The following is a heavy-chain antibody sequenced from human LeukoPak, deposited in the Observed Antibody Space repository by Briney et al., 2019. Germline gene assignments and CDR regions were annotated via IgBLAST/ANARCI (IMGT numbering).Heavy chain of an antibody. CDR3: ARSSSYDPVPI. J-gene: IGHJ4*02. Sequence: SVKVSCKASGGTFSSYTISWVRQAPGQGLGWMGKIVPILGIANYAQKFQGRVTIIADKSTSTAYMELSSLRSEDTAVYYCARSSSYDPVPIWGQGTLVTVFS. CDR1: GGTFSSYT. CDR2: IVPILGIA. D-gene: IGHD3-3*01. V-gene: IGHV1-69*02.